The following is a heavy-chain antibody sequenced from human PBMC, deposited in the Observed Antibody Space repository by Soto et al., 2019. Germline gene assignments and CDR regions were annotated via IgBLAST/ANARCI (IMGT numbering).Heavy chain of an antibody. CDR2: IYYSGST. CDR3: ARQGAALEFDY. Sequence: QLQLQESGPGLVKPSETLSLTCPVSGGSISSSSYYWAWIRQPPGKGREWIGSIYYSGSTYYNPSLKSRVTISVDTSKNQFSLKLSSVTAADTAVYYCARQGAALEFDYWGQGTLVTVSS. CDR1: GGSISSSSYY. V-gene: IGHV4-39*01. D-gene: IGHD6-6*01. J-gene: IGHJ4*02.